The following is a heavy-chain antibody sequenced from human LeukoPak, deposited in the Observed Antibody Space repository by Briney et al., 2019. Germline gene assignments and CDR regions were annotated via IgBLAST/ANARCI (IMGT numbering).Heavy chain of an antibody. CDR1: GFTFSSYA. V-gene: IGHV3-23*01. J-gene: IGHJ4*02. D-gene: IGHD3-22*01. CDR2: ISGSGGSA. CDR3: ASLYYYDSSGYYPFDY. Sequence: PVGSLRLSCAASGFTFSSYAMSWVRQAPGKGLEWVSAISGSGGSAYDADSVKGRFTISRDNSKNTLYLQMNSLRAEDTAVYYCASLYYYDSSGYYPFDYWGQGTLVTVSS.